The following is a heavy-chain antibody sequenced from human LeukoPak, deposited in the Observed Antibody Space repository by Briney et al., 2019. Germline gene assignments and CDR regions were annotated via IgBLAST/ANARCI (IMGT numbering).Heavy chain of an antibody. CDR2: MRWNNPSSGGT. D-gene: IGHD1-14*01. V-gene: IGHV1-2*02. CDR3: ARDGGIRAFDI. CDR1: GYTFTGYY. Sequence: ASVKVSCKTSGYTFTGYYLHWVRQAPGQGLEWMGWMRWNNPSSGGTNYAQRFQGRVTMTRDTSISTAYMELRSLRSDDTAVYYCARDGGIRAFDIWGQGTMVTVSS. J-gene: IGHJ3*02.